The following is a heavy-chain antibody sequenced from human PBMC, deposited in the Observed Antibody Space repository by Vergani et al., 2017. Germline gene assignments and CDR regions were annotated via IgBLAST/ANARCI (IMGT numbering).Heavy chain of an antibody. J-gene: IGHJ6*02. V-gene: IGHV3-15*07. CDR1: GFTFSSYS. CDR2: IKSTFDRGTT. D-gene: IGHD2-21*01. Sequence: EVQLVESGGGLVQPGGSLRLSCAASGFTFSSYSMNWVRQAPGKGLEWVGRIKSTFDRGTTDYAAAVKGRFTISRDDSKNTLFLQMNGLKTEDIGVYYCTTDPRYCGDGSCXWLSDHHYYGMDVWGQGTTVTVSS. CDR3: TTDPRYCGDGSCXWLSDHHYYGMDV.